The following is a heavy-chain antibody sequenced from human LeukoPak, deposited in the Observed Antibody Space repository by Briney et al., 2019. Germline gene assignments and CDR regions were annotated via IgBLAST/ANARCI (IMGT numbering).Heavy chain of an antibody. V-gene: IGHV3-21*01. J-gene: IGHJ3*02. CDR2: ISSSSSYI. CDR3: ARASGVATADGAFDI. D-gene: IGHD3-3*01. CDR1: GFTFSSYS. Sequence: GGSLRLSWAASGFTFSSYSMNWVRQAPGKGLEWVSSISSSSSYIYYADSVKGRFTISRDNAKNSLYLQMNSLRAEDTAVYYCARASGVATADGAFDIWGQGTMVTVSS.